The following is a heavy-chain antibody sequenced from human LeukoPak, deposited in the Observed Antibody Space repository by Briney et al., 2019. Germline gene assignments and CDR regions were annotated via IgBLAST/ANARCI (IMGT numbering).Heavy chain of an antibody. J-gene: IGHJ5*02. CDR2: IYPGDSDT. CDR1: GYSFTNYW. V-gene: IGHV5-51*01. Sequence: GESLKISCKGSGYSFTNYWIAWVRHMPGKGLEWMGVIYPGDSDTRYSPSFQGQVTISADKSINTAYLQWSSLKASDTAIYYCAKPRDYGGNLGGWFDPWGQGTLVTVSS. CDR3: AKPRDYGGNLGGWFDP. D-gene: IGHD4-23*01.